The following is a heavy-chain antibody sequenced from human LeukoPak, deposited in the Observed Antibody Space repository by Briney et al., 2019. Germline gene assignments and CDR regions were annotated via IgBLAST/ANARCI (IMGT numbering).Heavy chain of an antibody. Sequence: SVTLSLTCAVYGGTFSGYYWRWIRQPPGKGLERIGEINHSGSTNYNPSLKSRVTISVDTSKNQFSLKLSSVTAADTAVYYCARSPGGALNWFDPWGQGTLVTVSS. CDR1: GGTFSGYY. D-gene: IGHD1-1*01. J-gene: IGHJ5*02. V-gene: IGHV4-34*01. CDR3: ARSPGGALNWFDP. CDR2: INHSGST.